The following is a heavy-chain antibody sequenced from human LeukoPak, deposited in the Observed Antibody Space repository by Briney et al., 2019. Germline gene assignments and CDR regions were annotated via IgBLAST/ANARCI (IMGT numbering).Heavy chain of an antibody. CDR2: INPNSGGT. CDR1: GYTFTSYG. Sequence: GASVKVSCKASGYTFTSYGISWVRQAPGQGLEWMGWINPNSGGTNYAQKFQGRVTMTRDTSISTAYMELSRLRSDDTAVYYCARNYYGSGSYYNGGDYWGQGTLVTVSS. V-gene: IGHV1-2*02. CDR3: ARNYYGSGSYYNGGDY. J-gene: IGHJ4*02. D-gene: IGHD3-10*01.